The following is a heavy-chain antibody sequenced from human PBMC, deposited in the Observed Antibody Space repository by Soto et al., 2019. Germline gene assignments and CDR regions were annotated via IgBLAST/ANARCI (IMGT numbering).Heavy chain of an antibody. D-gene: IGHD2-2*01. CDR1: GFTFSRYG. Sequence: EVQLVESGGGLVKPGGSLRLSCAASGFTFSRYGMNWLRQAPGKGLEWVASISSSTSYVYYADSVKGRFSISRDNAKNILYLEMYALRIEDTAVYYCARYPSEGRVGNWFESWGQGTLVTVSS. J-gene: IGHJ5*01. CDR2: ISSSTSYV. V-gene: IGHV3-21*06. CDR3: ARYPSEGRVGNWFES.